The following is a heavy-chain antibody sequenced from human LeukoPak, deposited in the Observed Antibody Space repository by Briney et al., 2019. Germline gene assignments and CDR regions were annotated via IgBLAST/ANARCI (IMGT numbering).Heavy chain of an antibody. J-gene: IGHJ5*02. CDR2: FYHSGST. CDR3: ARHPYHP. CDR1: GYSISSGYY. V-gene: IGHV4-38-2*02. Sequence: SETLSLTCTVSGYSISSGYYWGWIRPPPGKGLEWIGSFYHSGSTYYNPSLKSRDTISVDTSKNQFSLKLSSVTAADTGVYYCARHPYHPWGQGTGITVSS.